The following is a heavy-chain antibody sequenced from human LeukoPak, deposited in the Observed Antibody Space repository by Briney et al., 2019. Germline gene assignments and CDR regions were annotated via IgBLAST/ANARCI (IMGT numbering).Heavy chain of an antibody. D-gene: IGHD6-6*01. V-gene: IGHV4-59*01. CDR1: GGSISSYY. J-gene: IGHJ6*02. Sequence: SETLSLTCTVSGGSISSYYWSWIRQPPGKGLEWIGYIYYSGSTNYNPSLKSRVTISVDTSKNQFSLKLSSATAADTAVYYCARGGTSTGYYYYGMDVWGQGTTVTVSS. CDR2: IYYSGST. CDR3: ARGGTSTGYYYYGMDV.